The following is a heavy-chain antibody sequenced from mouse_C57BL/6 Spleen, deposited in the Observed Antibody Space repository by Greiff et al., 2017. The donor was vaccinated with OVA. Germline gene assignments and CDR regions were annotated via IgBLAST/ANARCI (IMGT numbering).Heavy chain of an antibody. J-gene: IGHJ2*01. Sequence: QVQLQQPGAELVMPGASVKLSCKASGYTFTSYWMHWVKQRPGQGLAWIGEIDPSDSYTHYNQKFKGKSTLTVDKSSSTAYMQLSRLSSEESAVYYCARMIYYGLYVDCWGQGTTLTVSS. V-gene: IGHV1-69*01. CDR3: ARMIYYGLYVDC. CDR2: IDPSDSYT. CDR1: GYTFTSYW. D-gene: IGHD1-2*01.